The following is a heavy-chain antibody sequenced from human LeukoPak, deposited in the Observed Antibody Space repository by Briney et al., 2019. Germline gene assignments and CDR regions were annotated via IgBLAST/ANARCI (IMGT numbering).Heavy chain of an antibody. CDR3: SGGPDYYGSGSFFNGVRDH. D-gene: IGHD3-10*01. J-gene: IGHJ4*02. V-gene: IGHV3-23*01. CDR1: GFTFSSYA. Sequence: GGSLRLSCAASGFTFSSYAMSWVRQAPGKGLEWVSAISGSGGSTYYADSVKGRFTISRDNSKNTLYLQMNSLRAEDTAVYYFSGGPDYYGSGSFFNGVRDHWGQGTLVTVSS. CDR2: ISGSGGST.